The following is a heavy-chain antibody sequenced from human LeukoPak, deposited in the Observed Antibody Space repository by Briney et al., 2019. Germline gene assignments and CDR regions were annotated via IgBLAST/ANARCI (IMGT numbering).Heavy chain of an antibody. CDR2: IYHSGST. Sequence: SETLSLTCTVSGDSISSYYWSWIRQPPGKGLEWIGSIYHSGSTYYNPSLKSRVTISVDTSKNQFSLKLSSVTAADTAVYYCAGLTTVTTPRDYWGQGTLVTVSS. D-gene: IGHD4-17*01. CDR1: GDSISSYY. J-gene: IGHJ4*02. V-gene: IGHV4-59*08. CDR3: AGLTTVTTPRDY.